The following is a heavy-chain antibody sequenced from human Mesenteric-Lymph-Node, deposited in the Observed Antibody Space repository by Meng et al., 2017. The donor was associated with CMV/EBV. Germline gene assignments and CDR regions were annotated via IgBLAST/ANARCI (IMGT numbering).Heavy chain of an antibody. J-gene: IGHJ4*02. Sequence: GESLKISCAASGFTFSSYGMHWVRQAPGKGLEWVAFIRYDGSNKYYADSVKGRFTISRDNSKNTLYLQMNSLRAEDTAVYYCARDPTRAIFGVLPAVWGQGTLVTVSS. CDR2: IRYDGSNK. CDR1: GFTFSSYG. CDR3: ARDPTRAIFGVLPAV. V-gene: IGHV3-30*02. D-gene: IGHD3-3*01.